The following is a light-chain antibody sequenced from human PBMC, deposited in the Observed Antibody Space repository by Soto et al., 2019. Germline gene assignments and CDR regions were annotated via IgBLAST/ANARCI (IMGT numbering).Light chain of an antibody. V-gene: IGLV2-14*01. CDR3: TSFTSSSTWV. J-gene: IGLJ3*02. CDR2: EVN. CDR1: FSDVGRYNS. Sequence: QSALTQPASVSGSPGQSITISCTGTFSDVGRYNSVSWYQQRPGKAPKLMIFEVNNRPSGVSNRFSGSKSGNTASLAISGLQTEDEADYYCTSFTSSSTWVFGGGTKVTVL.